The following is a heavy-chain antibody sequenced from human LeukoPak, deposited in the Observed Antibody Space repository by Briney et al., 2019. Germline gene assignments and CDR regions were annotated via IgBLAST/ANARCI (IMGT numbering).Heavy chain of an antibody. Sequence: GGSLRLSCAASGFTFSSYAMSWVRQAPGKGLEWVSAISGSGGSTYYADSVKGRFTISRDNSKNTLYLQMNSLRVEDTAVYYCARDEYGGNSNAFDIWGRGTLVSVSS. D-gene: IGHD4-23*01. V-gene: IGHV3-23*01. CDR1: GFTFSSYA. CDR3: ARDEYGGNSNAFDI. J-gene: IGHJ3*02. CDR2: ISGSGGST.